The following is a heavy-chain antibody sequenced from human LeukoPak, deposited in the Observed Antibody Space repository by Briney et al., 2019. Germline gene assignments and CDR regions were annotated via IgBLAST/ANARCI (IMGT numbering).Heavy chain of an antibody. CDR2: IWYDGSNK. D-gene: IGHD3-22*01. CDR1: GFTFSSYG. J-gene: IGHJ3*02. CDR3: ARAEGYYDSSGNDAFDI. V-gene: IGHV3-33*01. Sequence: GGSLRLSCAASGFTFSSYGMHWVRQTPGKGLEWVAVIWYDGSNKYYADSVKGRFTISRDKSKNTLYLQMNSLRAEDTAVYYCARAEGYYDSSGNDAFDIWGQGTMVTVSS.